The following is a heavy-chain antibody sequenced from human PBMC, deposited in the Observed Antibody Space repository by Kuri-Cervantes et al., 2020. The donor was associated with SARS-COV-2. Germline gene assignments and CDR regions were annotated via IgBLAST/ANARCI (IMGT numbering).Heavy chain of an antibody. CDR3: ASERGYSYGTFDY. CDR1: GFTFSSYG. Sequence: GESLKISCAASGFTFSSYGMHWVRQAPGKGLEWVSSISSSSSYIYYADSVKGRFTISRDNAKNSLYLQMSSLRAEDTAVYYCASERGYSYGTFDYWGQGTLVTVSS. V-gene: IGHV3-21*01. CDR2: ISSSSSYI. J-gene: IGHJ4*02. D-gene: IGHD5-18*01.